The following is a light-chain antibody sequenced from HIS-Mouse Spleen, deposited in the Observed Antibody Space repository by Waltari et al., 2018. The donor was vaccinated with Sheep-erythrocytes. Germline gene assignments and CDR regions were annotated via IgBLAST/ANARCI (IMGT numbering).Light chain of an antibody. V-gene: IGLV2-23*01. CDR1: SSHVGSYNL. CDR3: CSYAGSSTPWV. CDR2: EGS. Sequence: QSALTQPASVSGSPGQSTTIPCTGTSSHVGSYNLVSWYQQHPGKAPKLMIYEGSKRPSGVSNRFSGSKSGNTASLTISGLQAEDEADYYCCSYAGSSTPWVFGGGTKLTVL. J-gene: IGLJ3*02.